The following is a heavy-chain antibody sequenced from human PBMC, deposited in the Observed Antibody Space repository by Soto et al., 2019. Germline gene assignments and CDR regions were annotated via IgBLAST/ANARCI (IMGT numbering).Heavy chain of an antibody. V-gene: IGHV4-30-4*08. CDR3: ARSPTYHTYRFDF. CDR1: GDSLSRGDYY. D-gene: IGHD1-26*01. J-gene: IGHJ4*02. CDR2: IHYTGST. Sequence: SETLSFTCTVSGDSLSRGDYYWSWIRQPPGRALEWIGYIHYTGSTYYNPSLRSRVSISVDTSKRQFSLNLTSVTAADTAEYYCARSPTYHTYRFDFWGQGALVTVSS.